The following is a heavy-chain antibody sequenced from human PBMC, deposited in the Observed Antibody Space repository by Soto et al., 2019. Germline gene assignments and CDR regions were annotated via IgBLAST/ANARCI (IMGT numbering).Heavy chain of an antibody. Sequence: QVQLPESGGGLVKPGGSLRLSCAASGFTFSDYYMSWIRQAPGKGLECVAYISVSSSYANYADSVEGRFTISRDNAKNSLFLQMNSLRAEDTAVYYCARGVRYYSSEKPANFDYWGQGARVTVSS. V-gene: IGHV3-11*05. CDR2: ISVSSSYA. CDR1: GFTFSDYY. D-gene: IGHD3-10*01. J-gene: IGHJ4*02. CDR3: ARGVRYYSSEKPANFDY.